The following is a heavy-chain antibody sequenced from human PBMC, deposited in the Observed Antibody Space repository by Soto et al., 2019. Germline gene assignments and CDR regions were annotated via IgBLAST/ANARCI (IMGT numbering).Heavy chain of an antibody. J-gene: IGHJ6*03. CDR2: IIPIFGTA. D-gene: IGHD5-12*01. CDR3: ARGGRDGYNYYYYYYMDV. CDR1: GGTFSSYA. V-gene: IGHV1-69*13. Sequence: ASVKVSCKASGGTFSSYAISWVRQAPGQGLEWMGGIIPIFGTANYAQKFQGRVTITADESTSTAYMELSSLRSEDTAVYYCARGGRDGYNYYYYYYMDVWGKGTTVTVSS.